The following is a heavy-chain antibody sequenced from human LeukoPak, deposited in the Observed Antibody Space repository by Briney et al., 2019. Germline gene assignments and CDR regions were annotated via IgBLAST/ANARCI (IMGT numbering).Heavy chain of an antibody. V-gene: IGHV3-23*01. Sequence: PGGSLRLSCAASGFTFGSYAMSWVCQAPGKGLEWVSFISPNADRTSKADSVEGRFTISRDNPRNTLYLQMNSLRDDDTAVYYCAIMHGYYDGSGYWVQWGQGTLVTVSS. CDR1: GFTFGSYA. CDR3: AIMHGYYDGSGYWVQ. CDR2: ISPNADRT. J-gene: IGHJ4*02. D-gene: IGHD3-22*01.